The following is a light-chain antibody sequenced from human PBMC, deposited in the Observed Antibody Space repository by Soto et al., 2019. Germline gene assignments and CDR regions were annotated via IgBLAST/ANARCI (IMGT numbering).Light chain of an antibody. CDR1: QSVTSNY. CDR3: QQYGGSPIT. Sequence: EVVLTQSPGTLSLSPGEGATLSCRASQSVTSNYVAWYQQKPGQAPSLLIYGASTRAAGIPDRFSGSGSGTDFTLTISRLEPEDFAVYYCQQYGGSPITFGQGTRLEIK. V-gene: IGKV3-20*01. J-gene: IGKJ5*01. CDR2: GAS.